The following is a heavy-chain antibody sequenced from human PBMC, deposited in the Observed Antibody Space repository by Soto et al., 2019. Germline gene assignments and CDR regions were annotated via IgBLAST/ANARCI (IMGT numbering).Heavy chain of an antibody. Sequence: QVQLQESGPGLVKPSETLSLTCTVSGDSFSSYYWSWIRQPPGKGLEWIGYVYYSGSTNYNPSLKSRVTISVDTSKNQFSLKLNSVTAADTAVYYCARELVGRFDYWGQGTLVTVSS. D-gene: IGHD6-13*01. CDR1: GDSFSSYY. CDR3: ARELVGRFDY. CDR2: VYYSGST. V-gene: IGHV4-59*01. J-gene: IGHJ4*02.